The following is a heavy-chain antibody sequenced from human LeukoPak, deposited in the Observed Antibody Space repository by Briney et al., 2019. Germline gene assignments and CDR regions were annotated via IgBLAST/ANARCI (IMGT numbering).Heavy chain of an antibody. V-gene: IGHV3-23*01. CDR1: GFTFSSYE. CDR3: AKAKRRAVAAAETFDY. CDR2: ISASGTVT. Sequence: GGSLRLSCAASGFTFSSYEMNWVRQAPGKGLEWISYISASGTVTHYADSVKGRFTISRDNSKNTLYLQMNSLRAEDTAVYYCAKAKRRAVAAAETFDYWGQGTLVTVSS. J-gene: IGHJ4*02. D-gene: IGHD6-13*01.